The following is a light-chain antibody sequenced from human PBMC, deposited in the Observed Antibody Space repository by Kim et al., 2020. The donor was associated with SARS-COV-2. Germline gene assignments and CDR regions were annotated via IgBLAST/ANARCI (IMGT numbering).Light chain of an antibody. J-gene: IGLJ3*02. Sequence: KTVPNAAPRTRGSLASNYVQGDQQRPGSAPTTVIYDNNQRPSGVPDRFSGSIDSSSNSASLTISGLKTEDEADYSCQSYDSSNHWVFGGGTQLTVL. V-gene: IGLV6-57*03. CDR2: DNN. CDR3: QSYDSSNHWV. CDR1: RGSLASNY.